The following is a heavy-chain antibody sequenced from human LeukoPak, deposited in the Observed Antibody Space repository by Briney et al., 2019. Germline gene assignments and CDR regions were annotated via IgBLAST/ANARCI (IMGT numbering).Heavy chain of an antibody. CDR2: IIPIFGTA. V-gene: IGHV1-69*13. J-gene: IGHJ4*02. D-gene: IGHD3-22*01. Sequence: GASVKVSCKVSGGTFSNYAISWVRQAPGQGLEWLGGIIPIFGTANYAQNFQGRGAITADESTSTAYMELSSLRSEDTAVYYCATGPINYYDSSGTFDYWGQGTLVTVSS. CDR1: GGTFSNYA. CDR3: ATGPINYYDSSGTFDY.